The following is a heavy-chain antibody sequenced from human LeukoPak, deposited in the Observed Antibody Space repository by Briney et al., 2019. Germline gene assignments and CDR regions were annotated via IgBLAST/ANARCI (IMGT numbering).Heavy chain of an antibody. J-gene: IGHJ5*02. CDR2: IYYSGST. V-gene: IGHV4-59*01. D-gene: IGHD2-2*02. Sequence: SETLPLTCTVSGGSISSYYWSWIRQPPGKGLEWIGYIYYSGSTNYNPSLKSRVTISVDTSKNQFSLKLSSVTAADTAVYYCARGARQYCSSTSCYMASWFDPWGQGTLVTVSS. CDR1: GGSISSYY. CDR3: ARGARQYCSSTSCYMASWFDP.